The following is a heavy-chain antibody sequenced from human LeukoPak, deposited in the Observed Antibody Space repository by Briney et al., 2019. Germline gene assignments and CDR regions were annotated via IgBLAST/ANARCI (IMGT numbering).Heavy chain of an antibody. D-gene: IGHD5-18*01. Sequence: GGSLRLSCAASGFTFSSYAMHWVRQAPGKGLEWVAVISYDGSNKYYADSVKGRFTISRDNSKNTLYLQMNSLRAEDTAVYYCAKDFGGYPYYYYMDVWGKGTTVTVSS. V-gene: IGHV3-30-3*01. J-gene: IGHJ6*03. CDR1: GFTFSSYA. CDR2: ISYDGSNK. CDR3: AKDFGGYPYYYYMDV.